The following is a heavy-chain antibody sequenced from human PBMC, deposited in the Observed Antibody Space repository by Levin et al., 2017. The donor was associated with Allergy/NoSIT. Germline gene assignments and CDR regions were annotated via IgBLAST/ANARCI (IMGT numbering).Heavy chain of an antibody. D-gene: IGHD3-16*01. J-gene: IGHJ4*02. CDR1: GFTFSNYA. Sequence: GESLKISCAASGFTFSNYAMNWVRQAPGKGLEWVSLISGSGDNTYYADSVKGRFTVSRDNSNNTLFLQMNSLRAEDTAVYYCAKRLLGVFGDDYWGQGNLVTVSS. V-gene: IGHV3-23*01. CDR3: AKRLLGVFGDDY. CDR2: ISGSGDNT.